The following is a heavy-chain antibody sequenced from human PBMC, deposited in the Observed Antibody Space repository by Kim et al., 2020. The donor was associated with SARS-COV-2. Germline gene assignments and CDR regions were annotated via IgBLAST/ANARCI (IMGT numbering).Heavy chain of an antibody. V-gene: IGHV1-3*01. J-gene: IGHJ4*02. CDR3: ARVRFFDWLFDK. Sequence: ASVKVSCKTSGYSFTTYAIHLVRQAPGQRLEGMGWINGGNGKTKYSQKFQGRVTITRDTSARTAYMALSSLRSEDTAVYYCARVRFFDWLFDKWGQGTLVTVSS. CDR1: GYSFTTYA. CDR2: INGGNGKT. D-gene: IGHD3-9*01.